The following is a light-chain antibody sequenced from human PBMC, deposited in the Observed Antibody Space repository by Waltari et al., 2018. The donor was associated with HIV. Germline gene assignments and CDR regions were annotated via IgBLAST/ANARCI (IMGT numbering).Light chain of an antibody. J-gene: IGLJ3*02. CDR2: NNN. V-gene: IGLV1-40*01. Sequence: QSTLTQPPSVSGVPGQWVTISCTGSSANIGAGHDVQWFQQVPGTAPKLLIYNNNDRPSGVPDRFSGSKSGTSASLAITGLQAEDESDYYCQSYDNSLNGWVFGGGTKLTVL. CDR3: QSYDNSLNGWV. CDR1: SANIGAGHD.